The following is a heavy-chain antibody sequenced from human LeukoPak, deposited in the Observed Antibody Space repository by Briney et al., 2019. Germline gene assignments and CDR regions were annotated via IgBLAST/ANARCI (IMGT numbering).Heavy chain of an antibody. D-gene: IGHD2-15*01. CDR1: GGSISSSNW. J-gene: IGHJ5*02. CDR2: IYHSGST. V-gene: IGHV4-4*02. Sequence: SETLSLTCAVSGGSISSSNWWSWVRQPPGKGLEWIGEIYHSGSTNYNPSLKSRVTISVDKSKNQFSLKLSSVTAADTAVYYCARDTVVVVATTKRNWFDPWGQGTLVTVSS. CDR3: ARDTVVVVATTKRNWFDP.